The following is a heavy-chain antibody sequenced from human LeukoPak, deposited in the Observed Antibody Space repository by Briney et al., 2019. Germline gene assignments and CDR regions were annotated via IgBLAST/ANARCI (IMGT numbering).Heavy chain of an antibody. CDR3: ATAYCGGDCYGSTNNWFDP. J-gene: IGHJ5*02. CDR1: GGSISSYY. V-gene: IGHV4-59*08. Sequence: SETLSLTCTVSGGSISSYYWSWIRQPPGKGLEWIGYIYYSGSTNYNPSLKSRVTLSVDTSKNQFSLKLSSVTAADTAVYYCATAYCGGDCYGSTNNWFDPWGQGTLVTVSS. D-gene: IGHD2-21*02. CDR2: IYYSGST.